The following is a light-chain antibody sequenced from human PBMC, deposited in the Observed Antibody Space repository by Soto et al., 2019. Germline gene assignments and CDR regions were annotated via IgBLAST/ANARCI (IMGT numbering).Light chain of an antibody. J-gene: IGLJ2*01. CDR3: SSYTSSSTLVV. CDR1: SSDVGGYNY. V-gene: IGLV2-14*01. CDR2: DVS. Sequence: QSALTQPASVSGAPGPSITISCTGTSSDVGGYNYVSWYQQHPGKAPKLMIYDVSNRPSGVSNRFSGSKSGNTASLTISGLHAEDEADYYCSSYTSSSTLVVFGGGTTVPVL.